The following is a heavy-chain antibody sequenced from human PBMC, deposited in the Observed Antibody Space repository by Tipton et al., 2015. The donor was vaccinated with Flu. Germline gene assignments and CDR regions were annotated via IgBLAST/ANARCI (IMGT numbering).Heavy chain of an antibody. J-gene: IGHJ3*02. D-gene: IGHD3-22*01. CDR1: GGSISSYY. CDR2: IYYSGST. V-gene: IGHV4-59*12. Sequence: TLSLTCTVSGGSISSYYWSWIRQPPGKGLEWIGYIYYSGSTNYNPSLKSRVTISVDTSKNSLYPQMNSLRAEDTAVYYCARDGRGDSSGYYEASAFDIWGQGTMVTVSS. CDR3: ARDGRGDSSGYYEASAFDI.